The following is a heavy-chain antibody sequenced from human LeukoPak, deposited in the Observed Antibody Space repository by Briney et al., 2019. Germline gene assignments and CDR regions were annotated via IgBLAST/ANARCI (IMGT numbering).Heavy chain of an antibody. D-gene: IGHD1-26*01. V-gene: IGHV3-23*01. CDR2: ISGSGGST. CDR3: AKSGSYLSGAFDI. J-gene: IGHJ3*02. Sequence: GGSLRLSCAASGFTFSSYAMSWVRQAPGKGLEWVSGISGSGGSTYYADSVKGRFTISRDNSKNTLYLQMNSLRAEDTAVYYCAKSGSYLSGAFDIWGQGTMVTVSS. CDR1: GFTFSSYA.